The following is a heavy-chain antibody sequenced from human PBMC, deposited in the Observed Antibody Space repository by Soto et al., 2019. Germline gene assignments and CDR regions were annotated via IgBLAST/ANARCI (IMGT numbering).Heavy chain of an antibody. Sequence: EVQLLESGGGLVQPGGSLRLSCAASGFTFRTYALSWVRQAPGKGLEWVSGTTGSGDHTYYADSVKGRFTISKENSKNTLYLQMNTLRAEDTAVYYCAKERGIVVPFGLDVWGQGTTVTVSS. V-gene: IGHV3-23*01. CDR3: AKERGIVVPFGLDV. CDR1: GFTFRTYA. D-gene: IGHD3-22*01. J-gene: IGHJ6*02. CDR2: TTGSGDHT.